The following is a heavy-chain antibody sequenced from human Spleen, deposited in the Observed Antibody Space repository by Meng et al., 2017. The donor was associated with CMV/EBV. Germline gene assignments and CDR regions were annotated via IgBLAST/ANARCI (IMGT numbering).Heavy chain of an antibody. D-gene: IGHD7-27*01. CDR1: GDSVSSNSAA. V-gene: IGHV6-1*01. J-gene: IGHJ6*02. CDR2: TYYRSKWYD. Sequence: SQTLSLTCAISGDSVSSNSAAWNWIRQSPSRGLEWLGRTYYRSKWYDDYAMAVKSRITINPDTSKNQFSLQLNSVTPEDTAVYYCARETPSNWGYDYGMDVWGQGTTVTVSS. CDR3: ARETPSNWGYDYGMDV.